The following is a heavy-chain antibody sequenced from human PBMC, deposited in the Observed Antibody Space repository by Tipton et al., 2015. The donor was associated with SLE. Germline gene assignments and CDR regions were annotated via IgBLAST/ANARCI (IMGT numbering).Heavy chain of an antibody. V-gene: IGHV3-9*01. CDR3: AKDGGPTYYYGMDV. Sequence: SLRLSCAASGFTFDDYAMHWVRQVPGKGLEWVSGISWDSGSIGYADSVKGRFTISRDNAKNTLYLQMNSLRGEDTALYYCAKDGGPTYYYGMDVWGQGTTVTVS. D-gene: IGHD3-16*01. CDR1: GFTFDDYA. CDR2: ISWDSGSI. J-gene: IGHJ6*02.